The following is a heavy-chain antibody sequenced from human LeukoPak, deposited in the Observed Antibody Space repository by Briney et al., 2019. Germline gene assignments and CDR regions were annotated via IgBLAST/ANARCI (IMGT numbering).Heavy chain of an antibody. CDR3: AKDIGIFGVVAYYFHY. CDR2: IRYDGSNK. D-gene: IGHD3-3*01. J-gene: IGHJ4*02. V-gene: IGHV3-30*02. CDR1: GFTFSSYG. Sequence: PGGSLRLSCAASGFTFSSYGMHWVRQAPGKGLEWVTFIRYDGSNKYYADSVKGRFTISRDNSKNTLYLQMNSLRAADTAVYYCAKDIGIFGVVAYYFHYWGQGTLVTVSS.